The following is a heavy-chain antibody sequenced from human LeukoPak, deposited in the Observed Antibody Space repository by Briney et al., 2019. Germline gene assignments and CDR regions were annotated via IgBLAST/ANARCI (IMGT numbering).Heavy chain of an antibody. CDR2: IHPSGTL. D-gene: IGHD3-22*01. Sequence: TSETLSLTCTVSGASFSSGDQYWNWVRQSPGKGLEWIGSIHPSGTLYNNPSLVSRVTMSMDTSKNQFSLNLNSVTAADTAVYFCSRGLDSRKLGYWGQGTLVTVSS. CDR1: GASFSSGDQY. CDR3: SRGLDSRKLGY. J-gene: IGHJ4*02. V-gene: IGHV4-31*03.